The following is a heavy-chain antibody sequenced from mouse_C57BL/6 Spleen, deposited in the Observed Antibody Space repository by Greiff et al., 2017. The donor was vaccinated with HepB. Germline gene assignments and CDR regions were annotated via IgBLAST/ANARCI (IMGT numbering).Heavy chain of an antibody. CDR1: GFNIKDYY. Sequence: VHVKQSGAELVKPGASVKLSCTASGFNIKDYYMHWVKQRTEQGLEWIGRIDPEDGETKYAPKFQGKATITADTSSNTAYLQLSSLTSEDTAVYYCASRYGNYKGIDYWGQGTTLTVSS. CDR2: IDPEDGET. D-gene: IGHD2-1*01. J-gene: IGHJ2*01. CDR3: ASRYGNYKGIDY. V-gene: IGHV14-2*01.